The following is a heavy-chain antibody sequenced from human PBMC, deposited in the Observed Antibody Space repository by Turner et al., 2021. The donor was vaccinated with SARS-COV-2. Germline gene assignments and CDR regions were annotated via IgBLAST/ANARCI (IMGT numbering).Heavy chain of an antibody. D-gene: IGHD1-1*01. J-gene: IGHJ4*02. Sequence: QLQLQESGPGLVKPSETLSLTCTVSGCSISSSSYYWGWIRQPPGKGLEWIGSIYYSGSTYYNQSLKSRVTISVDTSKNQFSLKLSSVTAADTAVYYCARLRPTQNFDYWGQGTLVTVSS. CDR1: GCSISSSSYY. V-gene: IGHV4-39*01. CDR2: IYYSGST. CDR3: ARLRPTQNFDY.